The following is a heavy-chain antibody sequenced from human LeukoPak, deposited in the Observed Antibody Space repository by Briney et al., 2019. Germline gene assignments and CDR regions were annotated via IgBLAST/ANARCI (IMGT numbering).Heavy chain of an antibody. J-gene: IGHJ5*01. Sequence: PSETLSLTCTVSGDSISSSSHYWGWIRQPPGKGLEWIGSISYSGNTYCNPSLKSRVTISVDTSKKQFSLKLRSVTAADTAVYYCARIEYSSSIDSWGQGTLVTVSS. CDR1: GDSISSSSHY. V-gene: IGHV4-39*07. CDR3: ARIEYSSSIDS. CDR2: ISYSGNT. D-gene: IGHD6-6*01.